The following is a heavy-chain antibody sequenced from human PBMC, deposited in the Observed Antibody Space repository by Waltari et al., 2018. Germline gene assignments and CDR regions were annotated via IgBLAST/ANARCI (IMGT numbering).Heavy chain of an antibody. CDR2: ISYDGSKK. J-gene: IGHJ4*02. CDR1: GFTFSSYA. Sequence: QVQLVESGGGVVQPGRSLRLSCAASGFTFSSYAMHWVRQATGKELEGVAVISYDGSKKFYADSVKGRVTITRDNSKNTLYLQMNSLRAEDTAVYCCASPDGGYDCGGGLPDDYWGQGTLVTVSS. D-gene: IGHD5-12*01. CDR3: ASPDGGYDCGGGLPDDY. V-gene: IGHV3-30-3*01.